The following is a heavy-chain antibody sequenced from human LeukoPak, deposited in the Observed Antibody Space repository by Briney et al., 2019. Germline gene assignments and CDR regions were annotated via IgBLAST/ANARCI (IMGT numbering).Heavy chain of an antibody. D-gene: IGHD6-6*01. CDR3: ARDRPYSNSPPGP. CDR1: GFTFSDYY. CDR2: ISSSGSTI. V-gene: IGHV3-11*04. Sequence: GGSLRLFCAASGFTFSDYYMSWIRQAPGKGLEWVSYISSSGSTIYYADSVKGRFTISRDNAKNSLYLQMNSLRDEDTAVYYCARDRPYSNSPPGPWGQGTLVTVSS. J-gene: IGHJ5*02.